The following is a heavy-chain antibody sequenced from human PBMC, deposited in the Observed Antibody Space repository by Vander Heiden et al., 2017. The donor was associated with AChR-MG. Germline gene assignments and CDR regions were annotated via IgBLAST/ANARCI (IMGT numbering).Heavy chain of an antibody. V-gene: IGHV3-30-3*01. J-gene: IGHJ4*02. Sequence: QVQLVESGGGVVQPGRSLRLSCAASRFPFSSHAMHWVRQAPGKGLEWVAVISYDGSNKYYADSVKGRFTISRDNSKNTLYLQMNSLRAEDTAVYYCARDLYYYDSSGYYLLDYWGQGTLVTVSS. CDR3: ARDLYYYDSSGYYLLDY. CDR2: ISYDGSNK. CDR1: RFPFSSHA. D-gene: IGHD3-22*01.